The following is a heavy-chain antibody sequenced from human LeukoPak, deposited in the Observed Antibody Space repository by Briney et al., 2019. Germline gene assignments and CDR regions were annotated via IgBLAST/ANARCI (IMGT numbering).Heavy chain of an antibody. V-gene: IGHV4-38-2*02. CDR3: ARGYSSSWYDFQY. Sequence: SETLSLTCTVSGFSISSGYYWGWIRQPPGKGLEWIGSIYHSGSTYYNPSLKSRVTISVDTSKNLFSLKLSSVTAADTAVYYCARGYSSSWYDFQYWGQGTLVTVSS. D-gene: IGHD6-13*01. CDR2: IYHSGST. CDR1: GFSISSGYY. J-gene: IGHJ4*02.